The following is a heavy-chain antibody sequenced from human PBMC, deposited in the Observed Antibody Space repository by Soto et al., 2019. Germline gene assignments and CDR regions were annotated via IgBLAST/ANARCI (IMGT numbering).Heavy chain of an antibody. CDR3: ARGAGYCSSTSCYSYYYYGMGV. Sequence: GASVKVSCKASGYTFTGYYMHWVRQAPGQGLEWMGWINPNSGGTNYAQKFQGRVTMTRDTSISTAYMELSRLRSDDTAVYYCARGAGYCSSTSCYSYYYYGMGVWGQGTTVTVSS. D-gene: IGHD2-2*01. V-gene: IGHV1-2*02. CDR1: GYTFTGYY. J-gene: IGHJ6*02. CDR2: INPNSGGT.